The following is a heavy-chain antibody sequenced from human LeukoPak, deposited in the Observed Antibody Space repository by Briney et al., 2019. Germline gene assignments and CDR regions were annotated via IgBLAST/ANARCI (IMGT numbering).Heavy chain of an antibody. V-gene: IGHV4-61*02. CDR2: IYTSGST. J-gene: IGHJ4*02. Sequence: RPSETLSLTSTVSGGSISSGSYYWSWIRQPAGKGLEWIGRIYTSGSTNYNPSLKSRVTILVDTSKNQFSLKLSSVTAADTAVYYCARETETYYDILTGYSATDYWGQGTLVTVSS. D-gene: IGHD3-9*01. CDR3: ARETETYYDILTGYSATDY. CDR1: GGSISSGSYY.